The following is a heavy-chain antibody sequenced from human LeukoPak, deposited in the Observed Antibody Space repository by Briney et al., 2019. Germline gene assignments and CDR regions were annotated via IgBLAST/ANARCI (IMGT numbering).Heavy chain of an antibody. D-gene: IGHD5-24*01. Sequence: SETLSLTCTVSGGSIANYYWSWIRQPPGKGLEWIGYIYYSGSTNYNPSLKSRVTISVDTSKNQFSLKLSSVTAADTAVYYCARGRDGYNYYNNWGQGTLVTVSS. CDR3: ARGRDGYNYYNN. V-gene: IGHV4-59*08. CDR2: IYYSGST. J-gene: IGHJ4*02. CDR1: GGSIANYY.